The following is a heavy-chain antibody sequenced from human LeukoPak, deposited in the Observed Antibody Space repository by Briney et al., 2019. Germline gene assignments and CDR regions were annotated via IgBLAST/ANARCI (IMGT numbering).Heavy chain of an antibody. Sequence: GGSLRLSCAASGFKLRAHTMNWARQAPGKGLEWISYISGSGDTMDYADSVKGRVIISRDNAKNSLFLQMSSLRVDDTAVYFCVRREGDYDGGFDIWGRGTMVTVSS. CDR3: VRREGDYDGGFDI. CDR2: ISGSGDTM. V-gene: IGHV3-48*01. D-gene: IGHD4-23*01. J-gene: IGHJ3*02. CDR1: GFKLRAHT.